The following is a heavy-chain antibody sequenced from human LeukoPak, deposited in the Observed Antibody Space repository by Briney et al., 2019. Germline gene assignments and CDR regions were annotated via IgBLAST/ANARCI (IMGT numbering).Heavy chain of an antibody. CDR3: AKDHLLLWFGEPPRNAFDI. V-gene: IGHV3-23*01. J-gene: IGHJ3*02. CDR2: ISGSGGST. CDR1: GFTFSDYY. Sequence: GGSLRLSCAASGFTFSDYYMSWIRQAPGKGLEWVSAISGSGGSTYYADSVKGRFTISRDNSKNTLYLQMNSLRAEDTAVYYCAKDHLLLWFGEPPRNAFDIWGQGTMVTVSS. D-gene: IGHD3-10*01.